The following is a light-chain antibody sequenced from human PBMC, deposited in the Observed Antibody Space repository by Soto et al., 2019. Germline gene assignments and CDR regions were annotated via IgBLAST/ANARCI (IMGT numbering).Light chain of an antibody. CDR3: QQYNNWPLT. CDR2: GSS. Sequence: EIVMTQSPATLSVSPGERATLSCRASQTVNNNLAWYQQKPGQAPRLLSYGSSARATGIPARFSGSGSGTEFTLTISSLQSEDFAVYYCQQYNNWPLTLGGGTKVEIK. J-gene: IGKJ4*01. V-gene: IGKV3-15*01. CDR1: QTVNNN.